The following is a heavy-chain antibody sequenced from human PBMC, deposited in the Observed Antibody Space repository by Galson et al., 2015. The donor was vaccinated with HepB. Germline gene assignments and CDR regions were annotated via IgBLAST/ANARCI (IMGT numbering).Heavy chain of an antibody. Sequence: SVKVSCKASGYTFTGYHMYWVRQAPGQGLEWMGWIDPNSGGTNYAQKFQGRVTMTRDTSIRTAYMELSRLRSDDTAVYYCARVYRTDYSMDVWGQGTTVTVSS. CDR3: ARVYRTDYSMDV. D-gene: IGHD1-26*01. CDR2: IDPNSGGT. V-gene: IGHV1-2*02. J-gene: IGHJ6*02. CDR1: GYTFTGYH.